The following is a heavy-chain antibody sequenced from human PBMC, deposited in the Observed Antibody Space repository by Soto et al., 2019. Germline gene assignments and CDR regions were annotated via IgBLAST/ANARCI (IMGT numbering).Heavy chain of an antibody. Sequence: PGGSLRLSCAASGFTVSSNYMTWVRQAPGKGLEWVSVIYSGGSTYYADSVKGRFTISRGNSKNTLHLQMNSLRAEDTAVYYCAREGASTPYGMDVWGQGTTVTVSS. J-gene: IGHJ6*02. V-gene: IGHV3-66*01. CDR3: AREGASTPYGMDV. CDR1: GFTVSSNY. D-gene: IGHD3-16*01. CDR2: IYSGGST.